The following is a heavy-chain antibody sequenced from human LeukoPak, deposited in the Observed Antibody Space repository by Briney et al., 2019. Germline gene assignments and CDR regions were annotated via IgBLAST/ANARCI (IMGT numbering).Heavy chain of an antibody. CDR1: GYSFTGQY. CDR2: INPNSGDT. Sequence: ASVKVSCKASGYSFTGQYMHWVGQAPGQGLEWMGWINPNSGDTNYAQKFQGRVTMTRDTTSSTAYMELNRLTSDDTAVYYCASYPRYSSTPPFDYWGQGTPVTVSS. J-gene: IGHJ4*02. D-gene: IGHD6-19*01. CDR3: ASYPRYSSTPPFDY. V-gene: IGHV1-2*02.